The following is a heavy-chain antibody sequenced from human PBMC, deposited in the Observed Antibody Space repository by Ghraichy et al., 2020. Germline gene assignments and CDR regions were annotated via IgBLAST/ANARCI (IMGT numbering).Heavy chain of an antibody. CDR3: AREGVAAAGTQPNFDY. J-gene: IGHJ4*02. D-gene: IGHD6-13*01. Sequence: ASVKVSRKASGYTFTGYYMHWVRQAPGQGLEWMGWINPNSGGTNYAQKFQGRVTMTRDTSISTAYMELSRLRSDDTAVYYCAREGVAAAGTQPNFDYWGQGTLVTVSS. CDR2: INPNSGGT. CDR1: GYTFTGYY. V-gene: IGHV1-2*02.